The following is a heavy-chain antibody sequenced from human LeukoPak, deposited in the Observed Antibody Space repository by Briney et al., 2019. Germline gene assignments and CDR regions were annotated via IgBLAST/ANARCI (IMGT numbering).Heavy chain of an antibody. CDR1: GYTFTTYA. Sequence: ASGKFSFKASGYTFTTYAINWVRPATGQGMGGMGWIETSTGNPTYAQGFTEQFVFSLDPSVNTAYLQINSLKAEDTAMYYCARDNYGAEEGIGSSLVWLDLWGQGTLVTVSS. D-gene: IGHD6-13*01. V-gene: IGHV7-4-1*02. CDR3: ARDNYGAEEGIGSSLVWLDL. J-gene: IGHJ5*02. CDR2: IETSTGNP.